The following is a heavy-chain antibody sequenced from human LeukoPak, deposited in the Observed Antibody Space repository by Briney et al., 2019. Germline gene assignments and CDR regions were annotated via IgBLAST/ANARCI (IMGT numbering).Heavy chain of an antibody. CDR1: GGSFSGYY. V-gene: IGHV4-34*01. J-gene: IGHJ6*03. D-gene: IGHD3-3*01. CDR2: INHSGST. CDR3: VRGRTIFGVVIIFEGSLTRTRKYYMDV. Sequence: TSETLSLTCAIYGGSFSGYYWSWIRQPPGKGLKWIGEINHSGSTNYNPSLKSRVTISVDTSKNQFSLKLSSVTAADTAVYYCVRGRTIFGVVIIFEGSLTRTRKYYMDVWGKGTTVTVSS.